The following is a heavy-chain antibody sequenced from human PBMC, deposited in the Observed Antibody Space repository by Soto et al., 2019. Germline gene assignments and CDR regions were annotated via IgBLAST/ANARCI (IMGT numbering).Heavy chain of an antibody. V-gene: IGHV4-39*07. CDR1: GGSISRSSYY. D-gene: IGHD1-1*01. CDR3: ARYNWPLFDY. J-gene: IGHJ4*02. CDR2: IYYSGST. Sequence: PSETLSLTCTVAGGSISRSSYYWGWIRQPPGKGLEWIGRIYYSGSTNYNPSLNSRVTISVDMSKNQFSLKLASVTAADTAMYYCARYNWPLFDYWGQGSLVTVSS.